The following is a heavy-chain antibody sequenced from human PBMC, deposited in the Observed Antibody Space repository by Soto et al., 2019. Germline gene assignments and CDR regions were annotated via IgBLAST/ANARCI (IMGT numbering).Heavy chain of an antibody. CDR3: VRVVAIPGYPDN. CDR2: IVSIVDTS. CDR1: GGTFSSYA. Sequence: QVQLVQSGAEVRQPASSVKVSCKTSGGTFSSYAISWVRQAPGQGLEWMGVIVSIVDTSTYAQKFQGRFTITADESTSTVFMELSSLRSDDTAVYYCVRVVAIPGYPDNWGQGTLVTVSS. D-gene: IGHD5-12*01. V-gene: IGHV1-69*12. J-gene: IGHJ4*02.